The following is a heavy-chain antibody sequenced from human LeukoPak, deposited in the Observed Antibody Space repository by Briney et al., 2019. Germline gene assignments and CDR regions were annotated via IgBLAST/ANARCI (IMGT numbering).Heavy chain of an antibody. CDR1: GGSFSGYY. CDR3: AREVSDYDILTGWIDY. Sequence: PSETLSLTCAVYGGSFSGYYWSWIRQPAGKGLEWIGRIYTSGTTNYNPSLKSRVTISVGTSKSQFSLKLSPVTAADTAVYYCAREVSDYDILTGWIDYWGQGALVSVSS. D-gene: IGHD3-9*01. J-gene: IGHJ4*02. CDR2: IYTSGTT. V-gene: IGHV4-4*07.